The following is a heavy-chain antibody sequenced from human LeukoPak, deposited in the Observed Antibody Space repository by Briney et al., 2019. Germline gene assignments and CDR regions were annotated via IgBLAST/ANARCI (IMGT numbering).Heavy chain of an antibody. CDR3: ARGRFLVRGGSMDV. V-gene: IGHV1-2*06. Sequence: ASVKVSCKASGYTFTGYYMHWVRQAPGQELEWMGRINPNSGGTNYAQKFQGRVTMTRDTSISTAYMELSRLRSDDTAVYYCARGRFLVRGGSMDVWGQGTTVTVSS. CDR2: INPNSGGT. CDR1: GYTFTGYY. D-gene: IGHD3-10*01. J-gene: IGHJ6*02.